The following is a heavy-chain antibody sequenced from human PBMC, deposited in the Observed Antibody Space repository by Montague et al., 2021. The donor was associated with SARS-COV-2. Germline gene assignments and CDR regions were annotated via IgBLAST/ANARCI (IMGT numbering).Heavy chain of an antibody. J-gene: IGHJ4*02. V-gene: IGHV4-34*01. CDR1: GGSFSGYY. CDR3: ARRWSVVWGVTVSDELDY. Sequence: SETLSLTCAVYGGSFSGYYWSWIRQPPEKGLEWIGEINQSGRTNNNPSLKSRVIISVDTSKNQFSLKLSSVTATDTAVYYCARRWSVVWGVTVSDELDYWGQGILVIVSS. D-gene: IGHD3-10*01. CDR2: INQSGRT.